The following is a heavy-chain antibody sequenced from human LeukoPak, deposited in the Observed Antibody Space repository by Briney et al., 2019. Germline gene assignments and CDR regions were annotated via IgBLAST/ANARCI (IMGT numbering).Heavy chain of an antibody. D-gene: IGHD3-10*01. CDR1: GFTFSSYE. CDR3: ARDRGEDYYGSGNYLRAFDI. J-gene: IGHJ3*02. CDR2: ISSSSSYI. V-gene: IGHV3-21*01. Sequence: PWGSLRLSCAASGFTFSSYEMNWVRQAPGKGLEWVSSISSSSSYIFYADSVKGRFTISRDNAKKSLSLQMNSLRAEDTAVYYCARDRGEDYYGSGNYLRAFDIWGQGTMVTVSS.